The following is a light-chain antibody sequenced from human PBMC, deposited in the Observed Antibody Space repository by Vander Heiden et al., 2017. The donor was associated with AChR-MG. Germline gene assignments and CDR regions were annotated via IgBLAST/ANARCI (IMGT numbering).Light chain of an antibody. V-gene: IGKV1-33*01. CDR3: QQNETLRLT. CDR2: DAS. J-gene: IGKJ4*01. Sequence: DIQMTQSPSSLSASVGDRVTTPCQARQDICNYLNWHQPKPGKVPKVLIFDASEWETGAPSRYSGWGCGTDFTLTMSSRHPEDIATYYCQQNETLRLTFGGGTNVEIK. CDR1: QDICNY.